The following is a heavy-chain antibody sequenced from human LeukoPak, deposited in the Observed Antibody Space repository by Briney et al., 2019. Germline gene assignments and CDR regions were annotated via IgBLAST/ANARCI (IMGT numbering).Heavy chain of an antibody. V-gene: IGHV3-30*02. Sequence: GGSLRLSCAASGLTFSGYWMSWVRQAPGKGLEWVAFIRYDGSNKYYADSVKGRFTISRDNSKNTLYLQMNSLRAEDTAVYYCATIGTPGLTPDAFDIWGQGTMVTVSS. CDR3: ATIGTPGLTPDAFDI. CDR2: IRYDGSNK. CDR1: GLTFSGYW. D-gene: IGHD1/OR15-1a*01. J-gene: IGHJ3*02.